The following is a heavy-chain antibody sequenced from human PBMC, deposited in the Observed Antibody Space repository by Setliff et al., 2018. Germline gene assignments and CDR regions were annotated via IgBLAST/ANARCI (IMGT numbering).Heavy chain of an antibody. D-gene: IGHD1-26*01. Sequence: TSETLSLTCTVSGGSISSGDYYWSWIRQPPGRGLEWIGYIYYSGSTYYNPSLKSRVTISVDTSKNQFSLKLSSVTAADTAVYYCAREVSGSYYGSFDYWGQGMLVTVSS. J-gene: IGHJ4*02. CDR1: GGSISSGDYY. CDR2: IYYSGST. V-gene: IGHV4-30-4*08. CDR3: AREVSGSYYGSFDY.